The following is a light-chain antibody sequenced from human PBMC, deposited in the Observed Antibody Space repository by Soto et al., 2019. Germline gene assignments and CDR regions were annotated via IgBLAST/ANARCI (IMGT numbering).Light chain of an antibody. CDR1: QNIYSY. Sequence: DIQMTQSPSSLSASVGDRVTITCRASQNIYSYLNWYQQKPGKAPKLLIYAASSLQSGVPSGFSGSGSGTDFTLTISSLQPEDFATYYCQQSYSTPYTFGQGTNLEIK. J-gene: IGKJ2*01. CDR2: AAS. V-gene: IGKV1-39*01. CDR3: QQSYSTPYT.